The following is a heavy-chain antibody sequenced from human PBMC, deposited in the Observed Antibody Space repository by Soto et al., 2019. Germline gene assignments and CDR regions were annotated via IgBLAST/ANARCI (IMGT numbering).Heavy chain of an antibody. CDR1: GFTFSNAW. V-gene: IGHV3-15*01. J-gene: IGHJ4*02. Sequence: EVQLVESGGGLVKPGGSLRLSCAASGFTFSNAWMSWVRQAPGKGLEWVGRIKSKTDGGTTDYAAHVKGRFTISRDDSKNTLYLQMNSLKTEDTAVYYCTTDQYYDFWSGYYTGDYWGQGTLVTVSS. CDR2: IKSKTDGGTT. D-gene: IGHD3-3*01. CDR3: TTDQYYDFWSGYYTGDY.